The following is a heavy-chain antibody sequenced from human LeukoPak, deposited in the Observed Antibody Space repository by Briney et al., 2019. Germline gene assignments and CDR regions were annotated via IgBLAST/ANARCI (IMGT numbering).Heavy chain of an antibody. D-gene: IGHD3-3*01. CDR3: ARGLRFTY. V-gene: IGHV4-34*01. CDR2: INHSGST. Sequence: SETLSLTCAVYGGSFSGYYWSWIRQPPGKGLEWIGEINHSGSTNYNPSLKSRVTISVDTSKNQFSLKLCSVTAADTAVYYCARGLRFTYWGQGTLVTVSS. CDR1: GGSFSGYY. J-gene: IGHJ4*02.